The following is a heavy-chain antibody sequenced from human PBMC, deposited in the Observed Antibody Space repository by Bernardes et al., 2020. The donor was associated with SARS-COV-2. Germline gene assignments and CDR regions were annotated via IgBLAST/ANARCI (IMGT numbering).Heavy chain of an antibody. CDR3: ARHDNVALSNGRYYWYGYDY. Sequence: GESLKISCKGSGYSFTSYWIGWVRQMPGKGLEWMGIIYPGDSDTTYSPSFQGQVTISADKSISTAYLQWSSLKASDTAMYYCARHDNVALSNGRYYWYGYDYWGQGTLVTVSS. J-gene: IGHJ4*02. CDR1: GYSFTSYW. D-gene: IGHD1-1*01. V-gene: IGHV5-51*01. CDR2: IYPGDSDT.